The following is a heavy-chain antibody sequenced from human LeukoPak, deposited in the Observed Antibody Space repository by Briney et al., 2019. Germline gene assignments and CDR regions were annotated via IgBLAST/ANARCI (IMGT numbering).Heavy chain of an antibody. CDR1: GDSVSSNSAS. CDR2: TYYRSKWYN. V-gene: IGHV6-1*01. D-gene: IGHD6-19*01. Sequence: SQTLSLTCAISGDSVSSNSASWNWIRQSPSSGLEWLGRTYYRSKWYNDYAVSVKSRITINPDTSKNQFSLQLKSVTPEDTAVYYCARDSSDYSSGWYVWFESWGQGTLVTVSS. J-gene: IGHJ5*01. CDR3: ARDSSDYSSGWYVWFES.